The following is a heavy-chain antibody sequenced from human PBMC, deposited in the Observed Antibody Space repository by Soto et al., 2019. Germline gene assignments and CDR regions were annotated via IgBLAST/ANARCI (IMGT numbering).Heavy chain of an antibody. J-gene: IGHJ5*02. CDR1: GDSVSSGDNY. D-gene: IGHD2-15*01. CDR3: ARGVASNPLARHWFDP. Sequence: SETLSLTCTVSGDSVSSGDNYWTWIRQPPGKGPEWIANVYYSSIINYNPSLKSRVTISVDTSKNHLSLKMISVTTADTAVYYCARGVASNPLARHWFDPWGHGTLVTVSS. CDR2: VYYSSII. V-gene: IGHV4-61*03.